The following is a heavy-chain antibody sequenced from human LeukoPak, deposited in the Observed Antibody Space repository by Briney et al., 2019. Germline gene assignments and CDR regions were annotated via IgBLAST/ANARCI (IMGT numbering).Heavy chain of an antibody. D-gene: IGHD1-26*01. CDR2: IKSKTDGGTT. Sequence: GGSLRLSCAASGFTFSNAWMSWVRQAPGKGLEWVGRIKSKTDGGTTDYAAPVKGRFTISRDDSKNTLYLQMNSLKTEDTVVYYCTTVVGAKGDYFDYWGQGTLVTVSS. CDR3: TTVVGAKGDYFDY. J-gene: IGHJ4*02. CDR1: GFTFSNAW. V-gene: IGHV3-15*01.